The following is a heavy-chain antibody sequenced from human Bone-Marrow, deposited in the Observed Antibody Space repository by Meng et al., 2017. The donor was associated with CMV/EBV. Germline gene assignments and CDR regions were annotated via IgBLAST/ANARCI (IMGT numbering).Heavy chain of an antibody. J-gene: IGHJ5*02. V-gene: IGHV3-53*01. CDR2: IYAAGRT. D-gene: IGHD3-3*01. Sequence: GESLKISCAASGFSVSSSYMSWVRQAPGKGLEWVSVIYAAGRTYYADSVKGRFTISRDNSKNMVYLLMDSLTDEDTAVFYCAMVFWSGYSLDWFDPWGQGTLVTVSS. CDR3: AMVFWSGYSLDWFDP. CDR1: GFSVSSSY.